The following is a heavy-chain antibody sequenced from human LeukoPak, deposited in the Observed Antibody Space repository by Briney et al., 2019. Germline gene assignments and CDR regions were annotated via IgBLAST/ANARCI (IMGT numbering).Heavy chain of an antibody. Sequence: PGGSLRLSCAASGFTFSSYAMSWVRQAPGKGLEWVSAISGSGGSTYYADSVKGRFTISRDNSKNTLYLQMNSLRAEDTAVYYCARGRGYSGYDSPFLIGYWGQGTLVTVSS. V-gene: IGHV3-23*01. CDR3: ARGRGYSGYDSPFLIGY. CDR2: ISGSGGST. J-gene: IGHJ4*02. D-gene: IGHD5-12*01. CDR1: GFTFSSYA.